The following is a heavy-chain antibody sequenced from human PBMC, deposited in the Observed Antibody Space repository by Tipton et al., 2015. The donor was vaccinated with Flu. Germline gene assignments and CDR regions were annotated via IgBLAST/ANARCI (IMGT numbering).Heavy chain of an antibody. D-gene: IGHD3-10*01. CDR2: ISAYNGNT. J-gene: IGHJ4*02. V-gene: IGHV1-18*04. CDR3: ARGSDQLLYGSGSVLDFDY. Sequence: QLVQSGAEVKKPGASVKVSCKASGYTFTSYGISWVRQAPGQGLEWMGWISAYNGNTNYAQKLQGRVTMTTDTSTSTAYMELRSLRSDDTAVYYCARGSDQLLYGSGSVLDFDYWGQGTLVTVSS. CDR1: GYTFTSYG.